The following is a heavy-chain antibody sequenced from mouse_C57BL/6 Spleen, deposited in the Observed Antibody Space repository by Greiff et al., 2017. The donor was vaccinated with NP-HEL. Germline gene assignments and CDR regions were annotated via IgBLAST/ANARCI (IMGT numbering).Heavy chain of an antibody. V-gene: IGHV5-17*01. CDR2: ISSGSSTI. J-gene: IGHJ2*01. D-gene: IGHD1-1*01. CDR1: GFTFSDYG. CDR3: ARGYYYGSSPLDY. Sequence: EVMLVESGGGLVKPGGSLKLSCAASGFTFSDYGMHWVRQAPEKGLEWVAYISSGSSTIYYADTVKGRFTISRDNAKNTLFLQMTSLRSEDTAMYYCARGYYYGSSPLDYWGQGTTLTVSS.